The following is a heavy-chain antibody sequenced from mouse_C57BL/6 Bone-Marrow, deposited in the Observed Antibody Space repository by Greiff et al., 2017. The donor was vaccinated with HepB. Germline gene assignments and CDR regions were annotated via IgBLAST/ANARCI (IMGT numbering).Heavy chain of an antibody. CDR2: IWGVGST. V-gene: IGHV2-6*01. CDR3: AIIYYDYDGYYAMDY. CDR1: GFSLTSHG. D-gene: IGHD2-4*01. Sequence: VKLLESGPGLVAPSQSLSITCTVSGFSLTSHGVDWVRQSPGKGLEWLGVIWGVGSTNYNSALKSRLSISKDNSKSQVFLKMNSLQTDDTAMYYCAIIYYDYDGYYAMDYWGQGTSVTVSS. J-gene: IGHJ4*01.